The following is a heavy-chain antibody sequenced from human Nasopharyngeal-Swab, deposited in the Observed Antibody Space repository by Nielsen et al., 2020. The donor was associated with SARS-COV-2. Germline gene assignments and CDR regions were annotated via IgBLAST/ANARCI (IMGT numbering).Heavy chain of an antibody. CDR3: ARDGLDYDFWSAYFMDV. CDR2: I. J-gene: IGHJ6*02. V-gene: IGHV3-69-1*01. CDR1: GFTFNNYN. D-gene: IGHD3-3*01. Sequence: GESLKISCAASGFTFNNYNFNWVRQAPGKGLEWVSSIKGRFTISRDNAKNSLYLQMNSLRAEDTAVYYCARDGLDYDFWSAYFMDVWGQGTTVTVSS.